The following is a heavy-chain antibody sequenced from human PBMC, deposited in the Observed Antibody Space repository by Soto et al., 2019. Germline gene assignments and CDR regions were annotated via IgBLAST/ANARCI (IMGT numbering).Heavy chain of an antibody. J-gene: IGHJ5*02. CDR3: ARSISLPASADNWFDP. CDR2: IHSDGAK. D-gene: IGHD2-2*01. CDR1: GFSLSNAGSG. V-gene: IGHV2-26*01. Sequence: GSGPTVVNPTETLTLTCTVSGFSLSNAGSGVSWIRQPPGKALERLAHIHSDGAKTYSSSLQSRLTISRDYSRRQVVLTLTKLDPMDTATYYCARSISLPASADNWFDPWGQGTPVTVSS.